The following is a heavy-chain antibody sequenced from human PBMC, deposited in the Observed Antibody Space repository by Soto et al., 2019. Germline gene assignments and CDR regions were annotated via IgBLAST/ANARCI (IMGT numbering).Heavy chain of an antibody. D-gene: IGHD1-26*01. CDR2: IYWDDDK. V-gene: IGHV2-5*02. J-gene: IGHJ4*02. Sequence: QITLKESGPPLVKPTQTLTLTCTFSGFSLSTSGVGVGWIRQPPGKALEWLALIYWDDDKRYSPSLKSRLTITKDTSKNQVVLTMTNMDPVDTATYYCARQVGATTFDYWGQGTLVTVSS. CDR1: GFSLSTSGVG. CDR3: ARQVGATTFDY.